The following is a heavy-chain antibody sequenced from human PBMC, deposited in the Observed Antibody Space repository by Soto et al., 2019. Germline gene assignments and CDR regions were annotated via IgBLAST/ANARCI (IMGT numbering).Heavy chain of an antibody. CDR2: IYYSGST. CDR3: ARDRGRRYYDILTGYEYYYYYGMDV. CDR1: GGSISSYY. V-gene: IGHV4-59*01. J-gene: IGHJ6*02. D-gene: IGHD3-9*01. Sequence: LSLTCTVSGGSISSYYWSWIRQPPGKGLEWIGYIYYSGSTNYNPSLKSRVTISVDTSKNQFSLKLSSVTAADTAVYYCARDRGRRYYDILTGYEYYYYYGMDVWGQGTTVTVSS.